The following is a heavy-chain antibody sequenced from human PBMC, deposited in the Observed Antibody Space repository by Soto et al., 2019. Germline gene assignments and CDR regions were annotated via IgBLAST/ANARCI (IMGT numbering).Heavy chain of an antibody. V-gene: IGHV3-21*01. J-gene: IGHJ4*02. CDR1: GFTFSSYS. CDR3: ARGPFCSSWYIDY. D-gene: IGHD6-13*01. CDR2: ISSSSSYI. Sequence: EVQLVESGGGLVKPGGSLRLSCAASGFTFSSYSMNWVRQAPGKGLEWVSSISSSSSYIYYADSVKGRFTISRDNAKNSLDMQMNSLRAEDTAVYYCARGPFCSSWYIDYWGQGTLVTVSS.